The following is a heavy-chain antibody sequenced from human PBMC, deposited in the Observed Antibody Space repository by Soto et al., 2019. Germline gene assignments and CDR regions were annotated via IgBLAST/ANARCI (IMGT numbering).Heavy chain of an antibody. V-gene: IGHV1-18*01. Sequence: QVQLVQSGAEVKKPGASVKVSCKASGYTFTNYGISWVRQAPGQGLEWMGWISAYNGNTNYAQKIQGRVTMTTDTSTGTAYMELRSLSSDDTDVYYCARDSPPVDYWGQGTLVTVSS. CDR2: ISAYNGNT. CDR1: GYTFTNYG. CDR3: ARDSPPVDY. J-gene: IGHJ4*02.